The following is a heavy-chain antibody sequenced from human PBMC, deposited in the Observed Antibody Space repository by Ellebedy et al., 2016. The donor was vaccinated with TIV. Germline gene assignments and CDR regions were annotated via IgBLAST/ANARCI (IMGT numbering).Heavy chain of an antibody. CDR3: ARGGYSWNDAYYYYMDV. Sequence: MPGGSLRLSCTVSGGSINSYYWSWIRQPPGKGLEWIGYVYYTGSTNYNPSLKSRVTISVDTSKNQFSLKLTSVTAADTAVYYCARGGYSWNDAYYYYMDVWGKGTTVTVSS. J-gene: IGHJ6*03. CDR2: VYYTGST. V-gene: IGHV4-59*01. D-gene: IGHD1-20*01. CDR1: GGSINSYY.